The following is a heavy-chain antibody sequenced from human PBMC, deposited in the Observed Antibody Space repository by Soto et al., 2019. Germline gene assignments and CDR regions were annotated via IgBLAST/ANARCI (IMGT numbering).Heavy chain of an antibody. CDR1: GYSFTSYW. V-gene: IGHV5-10-1*01. J-gene: IGHJ5*02. D-gene: IGHD3-10*01. Sequence: GESLKISCKGSGYSFTSYWISWVRQMPGKGLEWMGRIDPSDSYTNYSPSFQGHVTISADKSISTAYLQWSSLKASDTAMYYCAILADFMVRSAYWFDPWGQGTLVTVSS. CDR3: AILADFMVRSAYWFDP. CDR2: IDPSDSYT.